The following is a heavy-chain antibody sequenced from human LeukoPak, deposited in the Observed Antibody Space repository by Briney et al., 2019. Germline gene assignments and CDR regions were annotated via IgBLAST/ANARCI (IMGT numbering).Heavy chain of an antibody. J-gene: IGHJ3*02. V-gene: IGHV3-48*01. Sequence: GGSLRLSCAASGFTFSSYWMHWVRQAPGKGLEWVSYISSSSSTIYYGDSVKGRFTISRDNAKKSLYLQMNSLRAEDTAVYYCARTSSAYWNAFDIWGQGTMVTVSS. CDR3: ARTSSAYWNAFDI. CDR2: ISSSSSTI. CDR1: GFTFSSYW. D-gene: IGHD3-22*01.